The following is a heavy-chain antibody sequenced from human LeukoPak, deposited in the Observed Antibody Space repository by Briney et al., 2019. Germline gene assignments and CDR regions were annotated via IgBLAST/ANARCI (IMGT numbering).Heavy chain of an antibody. V-gene: IGHV1-18*01. CDR1: GGTFSSYA. D-gene: IGHD1-7*01. CDR3: ARDHASSDWGWNYFDP. Sequence: AASVKVSCKASGGTFSSYAISWVRQAPGQGLEWMGWIRTYNGNTNYPQKFQGRVTMTTDTSTSTAYMELRSLRSDDTAVYYCARDHASSDWGWNYFDPWGQGTLVTVSS. J-gene: IGHJ5*02. CDR2: IRTYNGNT.